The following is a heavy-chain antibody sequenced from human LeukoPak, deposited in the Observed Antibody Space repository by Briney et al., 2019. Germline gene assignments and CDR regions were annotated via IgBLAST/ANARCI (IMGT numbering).Heavy chain of an antibody. V-gene: IGHV1-18*01. D-gene: IGHD3-10*01. CDR3: ARVLGKAWYYLIDY. CDR1: GYPFTSYG. J-gene: IGHJ4*02. CDR2: ISAYNGNT. Sequence: AASVKVSCKASGYPFTSYGISWVRQAPGQGLEWMGWISAYNGNTNYAQKLQGRVTMTADTSTSTAYMELRSLRSDDPAVYYCARVLGKAWYYLIDYWGQGTLVTVSS.